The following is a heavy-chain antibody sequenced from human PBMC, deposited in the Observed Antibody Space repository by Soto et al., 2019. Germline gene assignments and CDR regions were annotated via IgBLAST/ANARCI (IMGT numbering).Heavy chain of an antibody. CDR3: AKAGAYCSGGSCYGHNWLDP. D-gene: IGHD2-15*01. Sequence: QVQLVESGGGVVQPGRSLRLSCAASGFTFSSFAMHWVRQAPGKGLEWVAVIRYDGSNQEYADSVKGRFTISRDNSKNTLYLQMNSLRDEDTAVYHCAKAGAYCSGGSCYGHNWLDPWGQGTLVTVSS. CDR2: IRYDGSNQ. CDR1: GFTFSSFA. J-gene: IGHJ5*02. V-gene: IGHV3-33*06.